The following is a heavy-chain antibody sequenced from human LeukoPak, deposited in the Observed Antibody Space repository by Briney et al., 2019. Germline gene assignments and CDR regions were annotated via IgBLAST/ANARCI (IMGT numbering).Heavy chain of an antibody. CDR3: ARDRQLNWYFGL. CDR1: GGSISSYY. J-gene: IGHJ2*01. V-gene: IGHV4-59*12. Sequence: SETLSLTCTVSGGSISSYYWSWIRQPPGKGLEWIGYIYYSGSTNYNPSLKSRVTISVDTSKNQFSLKLSSVTAADTAVYYCARDRQLNWYFGLWGRGTLVTVSS. CDR2: IYYSGST. D-gene: IGHD6-6*01.